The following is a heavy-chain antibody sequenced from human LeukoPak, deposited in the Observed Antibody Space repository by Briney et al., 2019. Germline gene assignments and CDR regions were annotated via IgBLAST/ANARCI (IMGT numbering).Heavy chain of an antibody. CDR1: GGSFSGYY. CDR3: ARGSIAVAGTFDY. V-gene: IGHV4-34*01. D-gene: IGHD6-19*01. J-gene: IGHJ4*02. Sequence: SETLSLTCAVYGGSFSGYYWSWIRQPPGKGLEWIGEINHSRSTNYNPSLKSRVTISVDTSKNQFSLKLSSVTAADTAVYYCARGSIAVAGTFDYWGQGTLVTVSS. CDR2: INHSRST.